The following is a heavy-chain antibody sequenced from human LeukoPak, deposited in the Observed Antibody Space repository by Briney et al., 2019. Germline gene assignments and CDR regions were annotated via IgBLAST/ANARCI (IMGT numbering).Heavy chain of an antibody. V-gene: IGHV4-59*08. CDR3: ARLGGSVYFDY. J-gene: IGHJ4*02. CDR1: GGSISSYY. D-gene: IGHD6-19*01. Sequence: PSETLSLTCTVSGGSISSYYWSWIRQPPGKGLEWIGYIYYSGSTNYNPSLKSRVTISVDTSKNQFSLKLSSVTAADTAVYYCARLGGSVYFDYWGQGTLVTVSS. CDR2: IYYSGST.